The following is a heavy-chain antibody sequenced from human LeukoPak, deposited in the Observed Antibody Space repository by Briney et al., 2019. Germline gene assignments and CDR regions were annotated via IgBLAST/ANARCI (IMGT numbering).Heavy chain of an antibody. V-gene: IGHV1-18*01. Sequence: ASVKVSCKASGYIFYHYGLSWVRQAPGQGLEWMGWISGYNGNTNYAQSLQGRVTMTTDTSTSTAYMELRSLSSDDTAVYYCARCQSDDYVRPYYLDYWGQGTLVTVSS. CDR3: ARCQSDDYVRPYYLDY. J-gene: IGHJ4*02. CDR2: ISGYNGNT. D-gene: IGHD3-16*01. CDR1: GYIFYHYG.